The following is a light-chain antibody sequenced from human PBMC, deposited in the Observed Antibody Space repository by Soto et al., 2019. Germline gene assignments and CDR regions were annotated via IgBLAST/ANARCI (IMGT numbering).Light chain of an antibody. J-gene: IGKJ1*01. V-gene: IGKV3-15*01. Sequence: VMTQSPATLSVSPWERATLSCTASQSIATNVAWYRQRPGQPPTLLIYGASTRATGIPARFSGSGSGTEFTLTISGLLSEDFAVYYCQQYNKWPTFGQGTKVDIK. CDR1: QSIATN. CDR3: QQYNKWPT. CDR2: GAS.